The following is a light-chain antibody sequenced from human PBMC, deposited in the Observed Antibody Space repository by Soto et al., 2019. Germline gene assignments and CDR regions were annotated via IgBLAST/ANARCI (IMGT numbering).Light chain of an antibody. V-gene: IGKV3-20*01. CDR1: PSVSDGY. CDR3: QHYGTSAL. CDR2: AS. Sequence: EIVLTQSPGPLPLSPGERATLYCRASPSVSDGYLAWYQQKPGQAPRLLIYASSRATAIPDSFSGSGSGTAFTLSISRLEPEEFAVYSCQHYGTSALFGPGTRVDIK. J-gene: IGKJ3*01.